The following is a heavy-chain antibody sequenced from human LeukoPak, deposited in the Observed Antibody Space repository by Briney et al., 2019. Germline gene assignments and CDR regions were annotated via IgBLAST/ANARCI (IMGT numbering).Heavy chain of an antibody. D-gene: IGHD6-13*01. CDR3: ARHSRGPAAGPAFDY. J-gene: IGHJ4*02. V-gene: IGHV4-39*01. CDR2: IYYSGST. Sequence: PSETLSLTCTVPGGSISSSTYYWGWIRQPPGKGLEWIGSIYYSGSTYYNPSLKSRVTISVDTSKNQFSLSSVTAADTAVYYCARHSRGPAAGPAFDYWGQGTLVTVSS. CDR1: GGSISSSTYY.